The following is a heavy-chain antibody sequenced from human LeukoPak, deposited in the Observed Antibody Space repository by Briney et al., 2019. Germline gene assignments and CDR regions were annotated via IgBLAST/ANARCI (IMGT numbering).Heavy chain of an antibody. CDR3: ARDWDTAMPSEAFDI. V-gene: IGHV1-2*02. CDR2: INPNSGGT. J-gene: IGHJ3*02. Sequence: ASVKVSCKASGYTFTGYYMHWVRQAPGQGLEWMGWINPNSGGTNYAQKFQGRVTTTRDTSISTAYMELSRLRSDDTAMYYCARDWDTAMPSEAFDIWGQGTMVTVSS. CDR1: GYTFTGYY. D-gene: IGHD5-18*01.